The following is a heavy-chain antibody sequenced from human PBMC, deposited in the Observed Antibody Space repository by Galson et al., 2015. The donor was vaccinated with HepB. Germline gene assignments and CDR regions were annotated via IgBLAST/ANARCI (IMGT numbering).Heavy chain of an antibody. J-gene: IGHJ4*02. CDR1: GLTFSNYA. Sequence: SLRLSCAASGLTFSNYAMSWVRQAPGKGLEWVSGIYPSGDTTYYADSVKGRFTISRDDSKNTLYLRMNSLRAEDTAVYFCAKDFCRADNCNPFDYWGQGTLVTVSS. D-gene: IGHD1-20*01. CDR3: AKDFCRADNCNPFDY. V-gene: IGHV3-23*01. CDR2: IYPSGDTT.